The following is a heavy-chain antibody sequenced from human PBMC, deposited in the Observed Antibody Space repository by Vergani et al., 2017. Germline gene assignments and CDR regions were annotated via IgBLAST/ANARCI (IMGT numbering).Heavy chain of an antibody. CDR1: GGSFSGYY. Sequence: QVQLQQWGAGLLKPSETLSLTCAVYGGSFSGYYWSWIRQPPGKGLEWIGEINHSGSTNYNPSLKSRVTISVDTSKNQFSLKLSSVTAADTAVYYCARGVSGPDYFDYWGQGTLVTVSS. CDR2: INHSGST. J-gene: IGHJ4*02. D-gene: IGHD2-8*01. CDR3: ARGVSGPDYFDY. V-gene: IGHV4-34*01.